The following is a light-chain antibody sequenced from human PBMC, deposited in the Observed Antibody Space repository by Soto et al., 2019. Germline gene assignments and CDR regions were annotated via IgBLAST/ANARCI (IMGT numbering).Light chain of an antibody. J-gene: IGLJ2*01. CDR3: ETWDINTHVV. CDR2: LEGSGSY. V-gene: IGLV4-60*02. CDR1: SGHSSYI. Sequence: QPVLTQSSSASASLGSSVKLTCTLSSGHSSYIIAWHQQQPGKAPRYLMKLEGSGSYNKGSGVPDRFSGSSSGADRYLTISNLPFEDGADYYCETWDINTHVVFGGGTKLTVL.